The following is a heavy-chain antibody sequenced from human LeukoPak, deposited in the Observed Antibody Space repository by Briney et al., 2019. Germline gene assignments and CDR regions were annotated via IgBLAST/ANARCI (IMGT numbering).Heavy chain of an antibody. CDR3: ARLRTDWFDP. Sequence: SETLSLTCTVSGGSISSYYWSWIRQPPGKGLEWMGYIYYSGSTNYNPSLKSRVTISVDTSKNQFSLKLSSVTAADTAVYYCARLRTDWFDPWGQGTLVTVSS. CDR1: GGSISSYY. CDR2: IYYSGST. J-gene: IGHJ5*02. D-gene: IGHD3/OR15-3a*01. V-gene: IGHV4-59*08.